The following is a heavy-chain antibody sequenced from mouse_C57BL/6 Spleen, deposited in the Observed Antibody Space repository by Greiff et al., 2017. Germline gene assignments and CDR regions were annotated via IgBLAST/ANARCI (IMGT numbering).Heavy chain of an antibody. J-gene: IGHJ3*01. V-gene: IGHV3-6*01. CDR1: GYSITSGYY. D-gene: IGHD2-5*01. Sequence: EVKLEESGPGLVKPSQSLSLTCSVTGYSITSGYYWNWIRQFPGNKLEWMGYISYDGSNNYNPSLKNRISITRDTSKNQFFLKLNSVTTEDTATYYCARDWGYSNYAWFAYWGQGTLVTVSA. CDR3: ARDWGYSNYAWFAY. CDR2: ISYDGSN.